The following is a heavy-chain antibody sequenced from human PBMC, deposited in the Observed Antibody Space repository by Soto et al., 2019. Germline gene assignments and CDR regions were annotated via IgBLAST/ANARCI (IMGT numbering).Heavy chain of an antibody. V-gene: IGHV1-3*01. CDR1: GYTFANYG. Sequence: ASVKVSCKASGYTFANYGIHWVRQAPGHRLEWMGWISAANGKTKHSEKFQGRVTVTRDTYASTAYMEVSSLQIEDTAVYYCARGALRYYAMDVWGQGTTVTVSS. J-gene: IGHJ6*02. CDR3: ARGALRYYAMDV. CDR2: ISAANGKT.